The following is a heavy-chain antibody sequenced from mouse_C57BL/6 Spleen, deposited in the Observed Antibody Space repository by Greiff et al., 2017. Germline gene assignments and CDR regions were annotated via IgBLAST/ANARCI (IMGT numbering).Heavy chain of an antibody. J-gene: IGHJ2*01. CDR1: GYSITSGYY. CDR2: ISYDGSN. CDR3: AREDYRNDDY. Sequence: VQLQQSGPGLVKPSQSLSLTCSVTGYSITSGYYWNWIRQFPGNKLEWMGYISYDGSNNYNPSLKNRISITRDTSKNQFFLKLNSVTTEDTATYYCAREDYRNDDYWGQGTTLTVSS. D-gene: IGHD2-14*01. V-gene: IGHV3-6*01.